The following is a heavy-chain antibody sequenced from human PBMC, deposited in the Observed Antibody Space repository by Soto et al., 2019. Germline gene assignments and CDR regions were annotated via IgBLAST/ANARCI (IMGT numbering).Heavy chain of an antibody. D-gene: IGHD3-22*01. CDR3: ARPMMMRTNWDAFDI. J-gene: IGHJ3*02. Sequence: GESLKISCKGSGDSFTNHWIAWVRQMPGKGLEWMGFVYPDDSDARYSPSFQGRATISADMSITTAYLHWSSLRTSDTAIYYCARPMMMRTNWDAFDIWGQGTMVTVSS. CDR2: VYPDDSDA. V-gene: IGHV5-51*01. CDR1: GDSFTNHW.